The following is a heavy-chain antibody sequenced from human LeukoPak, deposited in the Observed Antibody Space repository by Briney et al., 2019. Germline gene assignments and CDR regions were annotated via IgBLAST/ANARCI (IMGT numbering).Heavy chain of an antibody. V-gene: IGHV4-59*12. CDR3: ARGDKDTISWYSFDY. D-gene: IGHD6-13*01. CDR1: GGSISSYY. J-gene: IGHJ4*02. Sequence: SETLSLTCTVSGGSISSYYWSWIRQPPGKGLEWIGYIYYSGSTNYNPSLKSRVTMSVDTSKNQFSLKLSSVTAADTAVYYCARGDKDTISWYSFDYWGQGSLVTVSS. CDR2: IYYSGST.